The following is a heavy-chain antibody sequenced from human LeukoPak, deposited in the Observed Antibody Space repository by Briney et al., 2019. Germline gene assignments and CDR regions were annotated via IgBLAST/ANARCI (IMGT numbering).Heavy chain of an antibody. CDR2: MYYSGYT. V-gene: IGHV4-39*07. CDR3: ARNSYGHVNWFDP. J-gene: IGHJ5*02. D-gene: IGHD5-18*01. Sequence: SETLSLTCTVSGGSISSNSYYWGWIRQPPGKGLEWIGSMYYSGYTYYNPSLKSLVTISLDTSKNQLSLKLSSVTAADTAVYYCARNSYGHVNWFDPWGQGTLVTVSS. CDR1: GGSISSNSYY.